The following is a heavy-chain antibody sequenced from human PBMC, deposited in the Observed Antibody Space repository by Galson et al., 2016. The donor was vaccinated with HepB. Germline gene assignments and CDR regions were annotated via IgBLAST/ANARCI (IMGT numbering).Heavy chain of an antibody. V-gene: IGHV5-51*01. D-gene: IGHD2-21*02. CDR3: ARHERRGSDCFSAYDF. Sequence: QSGAEVKKPGESLKISCKGSGYRFANYWIGWVRQMPGKGLESMGIVYPGNSEIRYSPSFQGQVTISADKSITTVYLQWNSLKASDSAIYYCARHERRGSDCFSAYDFWGQGTVVTVSS. CDR1: GYRFANYW. J-gene: IGHJ3*01. CDR2: VYPGNSEI.